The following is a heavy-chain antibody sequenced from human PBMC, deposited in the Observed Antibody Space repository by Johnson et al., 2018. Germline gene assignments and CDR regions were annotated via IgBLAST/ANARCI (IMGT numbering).Heavy chain of an antibody. CDR1: GYTFTSYY. CDR2: INPSGGST. CDR3: ARERVVVGRLHDAFDI. D-gene: IGHD2-15*01. J-gene: IGHJ3*02. Sequence: QVQLQESGAEVKKPGASVKVSCKATGYTFTSYYMHWVRQDPGQGLEWMGIINPSGGSTSYAQKFQGRVTMTRDTSTSTVYMELSSLRYEDTAVYYCARERVVVGRLHDAFDIWVQGTVVTVSS. V-gene: IGHV1-46*01.